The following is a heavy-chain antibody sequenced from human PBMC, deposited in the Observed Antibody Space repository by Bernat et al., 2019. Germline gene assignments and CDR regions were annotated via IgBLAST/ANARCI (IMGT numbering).Heavy chain of an antibody. J-gene: IGHJ6*03. V-gene: IGHV4-39*01. CDR2: IYYSGST. CDR1: GGSISSSSYY. CDR3: ARQTTDGYGFKDYYYYMDV. Sequence: QLQLQESGPGLVKPSETLSLTCTVSGGSISSSSYYWGWIRQPPGKGLEWIGSIYYSGSTYYNPSLKSRVTISVDTSKNQFSLKLSSVTAADTAVYYCARQTTDGYGFKDYYYYMDVWGKGTTVTVSS. D-gene: IGHD5-18*01.